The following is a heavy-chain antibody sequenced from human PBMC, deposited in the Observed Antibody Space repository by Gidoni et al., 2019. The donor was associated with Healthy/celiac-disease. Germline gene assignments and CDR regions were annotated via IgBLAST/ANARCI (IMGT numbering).Heavy chain of an antibody. V-gene: IGHV4-38-2*02. CDR1: GYSIRSGYY. CDR2: IYHSGST. Sequence: QVQLQESGPGLVKPSETLSLTCTVSGYSIRSGYYWGWIRQPPGKGLEWIGSIYHSGSTYYNPSLKSRVTISVDTSKNQFSLKLSSVTAADTAVYYCARDQATSYYYDSSGYYQFDYWGQGTLVTVSS. CDR3: ARDQATSYYYDSSGYYQFDY. J-gene: IGHJ4*02. D-gene: IGHD3-22*01.